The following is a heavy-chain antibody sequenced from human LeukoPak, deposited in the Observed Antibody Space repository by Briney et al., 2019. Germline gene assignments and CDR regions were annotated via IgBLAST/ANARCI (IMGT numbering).Heavy chain of an antibody. CDR3: AKDERGDYLPPYYFDY. D-gene: IGHD4-17*01. Sequence: ASVKVSCKASGGTFSSYAMSWVRQAPGKGLEWVSTISGSGGATYSADSVKGRLAISRDSSKNTLYLQMNSLRAEDTAVYYCAKDERGDYLPPYYFDYWGQGTLVTVSS. CDR2: ISGSGGAT. J-gene: IGHJ4*02. V-gene: IGHV3-23*01. CDR1: GGTFSSYA.